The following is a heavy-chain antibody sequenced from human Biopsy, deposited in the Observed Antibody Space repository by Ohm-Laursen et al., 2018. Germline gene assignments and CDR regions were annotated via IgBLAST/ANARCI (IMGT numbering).Heavy chain of an antibody. D-gene: IGHD3-10*01. CDR2: MNPNSGNT. J-gene: IGHJ5*02. CDR1: GYTFTSYE. V-gene: IGHV1-8*01. Sequence: ASVKVSCKTSGYTFTSYEINWVRQATGQGLEWMGWMNPNSGNTGYAQNFQGRVTMTRNTSISTAYMELSSLRSEDTAVYFCARADPPLFYYGSGSSNWFDPWGQGTLVTVSS. CDR3: ARADPPLFYYGSGSSNWFDP.